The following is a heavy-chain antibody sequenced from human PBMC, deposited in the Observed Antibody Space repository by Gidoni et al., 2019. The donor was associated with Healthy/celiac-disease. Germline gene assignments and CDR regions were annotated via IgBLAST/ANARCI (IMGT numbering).Heavy chain of an antibody. CDR3: ARDWGDYGGNSGWYFDY. J-gene: IGHJ4*02. D-gene: IGHD4-17*01. V-gene: IGHV4-59*01. CDR1: VGSFRIYH. CDR2: IYYSGGT. Sequence: QVQLPESGPGLVKPSESLSPTCISSVGSFRIYHWSWIRQPPGTGLEWIGYIYYSGGTNYNPSIKSRVTISGDTSKNQFSLKLGAVTAADTAVYYCARDWGDYGGNSGWYFDYWGQGTLVTVSS.